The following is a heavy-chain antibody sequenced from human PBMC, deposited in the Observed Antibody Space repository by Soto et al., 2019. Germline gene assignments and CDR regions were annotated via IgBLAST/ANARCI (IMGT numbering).Heavy chain of an antibody. V-gene: IGHV1-69*06. CDR1: GGTFSSYA. CDR3: ASALAYSSSPNWFAP. Sequence: QVQLVQSGAEVKKPGSSVKVSCKASGGTFSSYAISWVRQAPGQGLEWMGGIIPIFGTANYAQKFQGRVTITADKSASTAYMELSSLRSEETAVYYWASALAYSSSPNWFAPWGQGTLVSVSS. J-gene: IGHJ5*02. D-gene: IGHD6-6*01. CDR2: IIPIFGTA.